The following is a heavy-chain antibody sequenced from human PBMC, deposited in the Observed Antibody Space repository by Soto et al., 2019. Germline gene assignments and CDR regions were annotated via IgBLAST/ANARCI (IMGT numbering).Heavy chain of an antibody. J-gene: IGHJ6*02. CDR1: GGSFSGYS. CDR3: ARHRDYYYFYYGMDV. V-gene: IGHV4-34*01. Sequence: QVQLQQWGAGLLKPSETLSLTCAVHGGSFSGYSWTWIRQPPGQGLEWIGEINSGGSTTYNPSLRRRVSMSLDTSTNHFSLNLSSVTAADTAVYYCARHRDYYYFYYGMDVWGQGTTVTVSS. D-gene: IGHD3-16*01. CDR2: INSGGST.